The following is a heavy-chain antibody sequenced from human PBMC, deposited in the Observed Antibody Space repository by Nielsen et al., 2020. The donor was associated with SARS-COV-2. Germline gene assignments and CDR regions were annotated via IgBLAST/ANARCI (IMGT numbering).Heavy chain of an antibody. J-gene: IGHJ4*02. D-gene: IGHD5-18*01. V-gene: IGHV3-53*01. CDR3: AREFTAYFDY. Sequence: GESLKISCAASGFSVSSHDMNWVRQAPGKGLQWVSLIYSDGSTKYADSVKGRFTISRDNSRNTVYLQMNSLRPEDTAVYYCAREFTAYFDYWGQGTLVTVSS. CDR2: IYSDGST. CDR1: GFSVSSHD.